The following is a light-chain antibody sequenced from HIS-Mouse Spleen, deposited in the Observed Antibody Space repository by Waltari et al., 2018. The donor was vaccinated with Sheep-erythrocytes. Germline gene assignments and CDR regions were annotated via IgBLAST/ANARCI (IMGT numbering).Light chain of an antibody. CDR2: DAS. V-gene: IGKV1-33*01. CDR3: QQYDNLLT. J-gene: IGKJ4*01. CDR1: QDISNY. Sequence: DIQMTQSPSSLSASVGARVTITCQASQDISNYLNWYQQKPGKAPKLLIYDASKLETGVPSRFSGSGSGTDFTFTISSLQPEDIATYYCQQYDNLLTFGGGTKVEIK.